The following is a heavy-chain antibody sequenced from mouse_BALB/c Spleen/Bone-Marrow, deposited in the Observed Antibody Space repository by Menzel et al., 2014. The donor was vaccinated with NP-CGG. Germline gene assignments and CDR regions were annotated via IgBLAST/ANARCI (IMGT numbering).Heavy chain of an antibody. Sequence: VMLVESGPGLVAPSQSLSITCTVSGFSLTNYGVHWVRQPPGKGLEWLGVIWAGGSTNYNSALMSRLSISKDNSKSQVFLKMTSLQTDDTAMYYCARVTSSAVGAMDYWGQGTSVTVSS. D-gene: IGHD3-2*02. CDR2: IWAGGST. CDR3: ARVTSSAVGAMDY. V-gene: IGHV2-9*02. J-gene: IGHJ4*01. CDR1: GFSLTNYG.